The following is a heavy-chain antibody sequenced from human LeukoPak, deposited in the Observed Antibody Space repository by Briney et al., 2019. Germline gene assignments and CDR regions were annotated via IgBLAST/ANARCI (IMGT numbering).Heavy chain of an antibody. V-gene: IGHV3-23*01. D-gene: IGHD3-10*01. CDR2: ISGSGGST. CDR1: GFTFSSYA. CDR3: ANGIPYYGSGFPFDY. J-gene: IGHJ4*02. Sequence: GGSLRLSCAASGFTFSSYAMSWVRQAPGKGLEWASAISGSGGSTYYADSVKGRFTISRDNSKNTLYLQMNSLRAEDTAVYYCANGIPYYGSGFPFDYWGQGTLVTVSS.